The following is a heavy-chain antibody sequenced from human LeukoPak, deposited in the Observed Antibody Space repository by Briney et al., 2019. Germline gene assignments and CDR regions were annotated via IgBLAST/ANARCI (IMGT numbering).Heavy chain of an antibody. CDR2: ISGDGGST. D-gene: IGHD3-10*01. CDR1: GFTFDDYA. J-gene: IGHJ4*02. CDR3: AKDMVRGVIISKIFDY. Sequence: PEGSLRLSCAASGFTFDDYAMHWVRQAPGKGLEWVSLISGDGGSTYYADSVKGRFTISRDNSKNSLYLQMNSLRTEDTALYYCAKDMVRGVIISKIFDYWGQGTLVTVSS. V-gene: IGHV3-43*02.